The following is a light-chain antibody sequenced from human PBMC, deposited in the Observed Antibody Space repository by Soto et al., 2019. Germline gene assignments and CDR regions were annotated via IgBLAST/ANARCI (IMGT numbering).Light chain of an antibody. Sequence: EIVLTQSPGTLSLSPGERATLSCRASQSVSSSYLAWYQQKPGQAPRLLIYGESSRAIGIPDRFSGSGSGTDFTLTISILEPEDFVVYYCQQYGSSPLAFGPGTKVDIK. J-gene: IGKJ3*01. V-gene: IGKV3-20*01. CDR2: GES. CDR1: QSVSSSY. CDR3: QQYGSSPLA.